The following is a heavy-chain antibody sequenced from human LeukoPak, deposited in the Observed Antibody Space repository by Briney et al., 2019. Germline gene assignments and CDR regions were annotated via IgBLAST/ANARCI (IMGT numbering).Heavy chain of an antibody. J-gene: IGHJ6*02. CDR2: ISSSGSTI. V-gene: IGHV3-48*03. CDR3: ARDRADCSSTSCFHYYGMDV. D-gene: IGHD2-2*01. CDR1: GFTFSSYE. Sequence: HPGGSLRLSCAASGFTFSSYEMNWVRQAPGKGLEWVSYISSSGSTIYYADSVKGRFTISRDNAKNSPYLQMNSLRAEDTAVYYCARDRADCSSTSCFHYYGMDVWGQGTTVTVSS.